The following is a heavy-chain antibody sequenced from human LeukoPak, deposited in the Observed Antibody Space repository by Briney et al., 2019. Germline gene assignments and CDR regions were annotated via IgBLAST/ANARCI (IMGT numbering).Heavy chain of an antibody. J-gene: IGHJ4*02. D-gene: IGHD3-10*01. CDR2: LKEDVSAR. V-gene: IGHV3-7*01. CDR3: ARGPPYGSRSDFLDF. Sequence: GGSLRLSCVASGFSISSHWMSWVRQAPGKGLEWVASLKEDVSARNLVDSVKGRFTISTDNAKNSLNLQMNSLRVEDTAVYYCARGPPYGSRSDFLDFWGLGTLVTVSS. CDR1: GFSISSHW.